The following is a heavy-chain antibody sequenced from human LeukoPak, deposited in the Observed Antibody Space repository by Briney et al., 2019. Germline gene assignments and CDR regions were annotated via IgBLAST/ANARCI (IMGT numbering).Heavy chain of an antibody. D-gene: IGHD1-26*01. CDR3: AKPLVGAFLFDY. Sequence: GGSLRLSCAASGFTFSSYGMHWVRQAPGKGLEWVAVISYDGSNKYYADSVKGRFTISRDNSKNTLYLQMNSLRAEDTAVYYCAKPLVGAFLFDYWGQGTLVTVSS. CDR2: ISYDGSNK. V-gene: IGHV3-30*18. CDR1: GFTFSSYG. J-gene: IGHJ4*02.